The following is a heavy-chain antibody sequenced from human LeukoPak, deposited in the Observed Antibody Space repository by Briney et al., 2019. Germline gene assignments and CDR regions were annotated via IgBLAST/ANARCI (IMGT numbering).Heavy chain of an antibody. CDR3: AKDSSGWYRWNY. CDR1: GFTFDDYA. J-gene: IGHJ4*02. Sequence: PGRSLRLSCAASGFTFDDYAMHWVRQAPGKGLEWVSAISGSGGSTYYADSVKGRFTISRDNSKNTLYLQMNSLRAEDTAVYYCAKDSSGWYRWNYWGQGTLVTVSS. V-gene: IGHV3-23*01. D-gene: IGHD6-19*01. CDR2: ISGSGGST.